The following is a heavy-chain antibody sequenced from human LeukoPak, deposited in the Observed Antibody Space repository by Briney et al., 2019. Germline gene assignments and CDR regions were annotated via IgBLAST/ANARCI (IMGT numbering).Heavy chain of an antibody. V-gene: IGHV4-59*01. CDR2: IYSSGST. Sequence: SETLSLTCTVSGGSISSYYWSWIRQPPGKGLEWIGYIYSSGSTNYNPSLKSRITISVDTSKNQFSLKLSSVTAADTAVYYCARFAYCGGHCWYYFDYWGQGSLVAVSS. CDR3: ARFAYCGGHCWYYFDY. CDR1: GGSISSYY. D-gene: IGHD2-21*02. J-gene: IGHJ4*02.